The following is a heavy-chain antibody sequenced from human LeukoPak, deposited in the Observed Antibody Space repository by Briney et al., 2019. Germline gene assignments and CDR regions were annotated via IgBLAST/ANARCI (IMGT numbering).Heavy chain of an antibody. CDR2: ISSSSSYI. CDR3: ACPKGYYYDSSGYFY. CDR1: GFTFSKYV. J-gene: IGHJ4*02. V-gene: IGHV3-21*01. D-gene: IGHD3-22*01. Sequence: GGPLRLSCAASGFTFSKYVLGWVRQAPGKGLEWVSSISSSSSYIYYADSVKGRFTISRDNAKNSLYLQMNSLRAEDTVVYYCACPKGYYYDSSGYFYWGQGTLVTVSS.